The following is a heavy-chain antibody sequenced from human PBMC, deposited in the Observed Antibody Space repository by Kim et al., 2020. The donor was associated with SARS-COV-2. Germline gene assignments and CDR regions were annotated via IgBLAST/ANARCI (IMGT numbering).Heavy chain of an antibody. CDR1: GFTFSSYW. CDR3: ARDMDYDILTGYSINGMDV. Sequence: GGSLRLSCAASGFTFSSYWMSWVRQAPGKGLEWVANIKQDGSEKYYVDSVKGRFTISRDNAKNSLYLQMNSLRAEDTAVYYCARDMDYDILTGYSINGMDVWGQGTTVTVSS. D-gene: IGHD3-9*01. J-gene: IGHJ6*02. CDR2: IKQDGSEK. V-gene: IGHV3-7*01.